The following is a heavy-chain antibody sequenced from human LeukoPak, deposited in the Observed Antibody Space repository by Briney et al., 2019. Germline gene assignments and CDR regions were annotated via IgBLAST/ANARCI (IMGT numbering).Heavy chain of an antibody. V-gene: IGHV1-2*02. J-gene: IGHJ4*02. D-gene: IGHD3-10*01. CDR2: INPNSGGT. Sequence: GASVKVSCKASVYTFTRYYMHWVRQAPGHGLEWMGWINPNSGGTNYAQKFQGRVTMTRDTSISTAYLELSRLRSDDTAVYYCARDFEYRGENFDYWGQGTLVTVSS. CDR3: ARDFEYRGENFDY. CDR1: VYTFTRYY.